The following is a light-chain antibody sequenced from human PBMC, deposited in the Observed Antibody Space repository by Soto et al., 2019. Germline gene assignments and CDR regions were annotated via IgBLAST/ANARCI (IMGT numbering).Light chain of an antibody. CDR3: AAWDDSLNGYV. J-gene: IGLJ1*01. Sequence: SALTQPRSVSGSPGQSVTVSCIGTSSDVGDYNSVSWYQQHPGKAPKLMIYDVSKRPSGVPDRFSGSKSGTSASLAISGLQSEDEADYYCAAWDDSLNGYVFGTGTKVTV. CDR1: SSDVGDYNS. CDR2: DVS. V-gene: IGLV2-11*01.